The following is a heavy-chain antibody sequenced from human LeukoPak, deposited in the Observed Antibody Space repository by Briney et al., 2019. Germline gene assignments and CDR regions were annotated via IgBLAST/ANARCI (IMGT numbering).Heavy chain of an antibody. V-gene: IGHV1-69*13. D-gene: IGHD3-22*01. CDR3: ARERYYYDSSGYYYGRSWFDP. J-gene: IGHJ5*02. CDR1: GGTFSSYA. CDR2: IIPIFGTA. Sequence: ASVKVSCKASGGTFSSYAISWVRQAPGQGLEWMGGIIPIFGTANYAQKFQGRVTITADESTSTAYMELSSLRSEDTAVYYCARERYYYDSSGYYYGRSWFDPWGQGTLVTVSS.